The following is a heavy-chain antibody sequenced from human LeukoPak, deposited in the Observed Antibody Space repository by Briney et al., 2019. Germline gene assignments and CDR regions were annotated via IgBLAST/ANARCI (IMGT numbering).Heavy chain of an antibody. Sequence: AGGSLRLSCAASGFTFSSYEMNWVRQAPGKRLEWVSYISSSGSTIYYADSVKGRFTISRDNAKNSLYLQMNSLRAEDTAVYYCARDSSYSSSWYDDWFDPWGRGTLVTVSS. CDR2: ISSSGSTI. CDR3: ARDSSYSSSWYDDWFDP. D-gene: IGHD6-13*01. CDR1: GFTFSSYE. J-gene: IGHJ5*02. V-gene: IGHV3-48*03.